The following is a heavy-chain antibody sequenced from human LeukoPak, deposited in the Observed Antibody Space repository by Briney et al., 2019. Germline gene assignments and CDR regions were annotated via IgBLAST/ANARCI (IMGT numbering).Heavy chain of an antibody. CDR3: ARTYDTSSGWTRFFDY. J-gene: IGHJ4*02. V-gene: IGHV1-69*05. D-gene: IGHD6-19*01. Sequence: SVKVSCKDSGGTFSSYAISWVRQAPGQGLEWMGRIIPIFGTANYAQKFQGRVTITTDESTSTAYMELSSLRSEDTAVYYCARTYDTSSGWTRFFDYWDQGTLVTVSS. CDR2: IIPIFGTA. CDR1: GGTFSSYA.